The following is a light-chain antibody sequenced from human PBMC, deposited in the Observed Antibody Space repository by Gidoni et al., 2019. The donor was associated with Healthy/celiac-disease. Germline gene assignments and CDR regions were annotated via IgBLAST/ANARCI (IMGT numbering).Light chain of an antibody. J-gene: IGKJ4*01. CDR3: QQSYSTWLT. Sequence: DIQMTQSPSSLSASVGDRVTITCRASQRISSYLNWYQQKPGKAPKLLIYAASSLQSGVPSRFSGSGSGTDFTLPISSLQPEDFATYYCQQSYSTWLTFGGGTKVEIK. CDR1: QRISSY. CDR2: AAS. V-gene: IGKV1-39*01.